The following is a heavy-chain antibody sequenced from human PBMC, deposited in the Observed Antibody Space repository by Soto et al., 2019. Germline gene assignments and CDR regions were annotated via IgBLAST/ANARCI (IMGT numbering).Heavy chain of an antibody. CDR1: GFSFSRYA. Sequence: EVQLLESGGGLVQPGGSLRLSCVASGFSFSRYAMTWVRQAPGRGLEWVSGISGSGDSRHYADSLKGRFTVSRDNSKNTLYLQINGLRAEDTAVYFCVARTPDYWGQGTLVTVSS. CDR3: VARTPDY. J-gene: IGHJ4*02. V-gene: IGHV3-23*01. CDR2: ISGSGDSR.